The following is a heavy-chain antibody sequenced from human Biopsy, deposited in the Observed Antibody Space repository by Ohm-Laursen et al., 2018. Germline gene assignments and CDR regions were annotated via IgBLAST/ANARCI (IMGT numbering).Heavy chain of an antibody. CDR1: GFTFDDYA. Sequence: LRLSCAASGFTFDDYALHWVRQAPGKGLEWVSGISWNSGNIGYADSVRGRFTISRDNAKNSVYLQMNSLRAEDTAFYYCAKDLASGSGYYWYFDFWGRGTLVTVSS. V-gene: IGHV3-9*01. D-gene: IGHD3-22*01. CDR3: AKDLASGSGYYWYFDF. J-gene: IGHJ2*01. CDR2: ISWNSGNI.